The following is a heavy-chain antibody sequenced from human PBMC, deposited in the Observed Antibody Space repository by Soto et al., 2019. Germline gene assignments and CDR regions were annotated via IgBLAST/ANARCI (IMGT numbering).Heavy chain of an antibody. Sequence: QVQLQESGPGLVKPSETLSLTCTVSGASISSYYWTWIRQPPGKGLEWIGYIYSSGFTKYNPPLRSRVTISLDTSKSQYSLNLSSVTAADTAVYYCARGEPYYYDSRGGNWFDPWGQGTLVTVSS. D-gene: IGHD3-22*01. CDR2: IYSSGFT. CDR3: ARGEPYYYDSRGGNWFDP. J-gene: IGHJ5*02. V-gene: IGHV4-59*01. CDR1: GASISSYY.